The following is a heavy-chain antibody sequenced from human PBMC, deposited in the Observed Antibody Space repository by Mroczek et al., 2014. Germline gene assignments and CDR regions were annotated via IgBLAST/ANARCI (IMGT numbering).Heavy chain of an antibody. CDR3: ARVSGSGWYVIDY. CDR1: GGSISSYY. CDR2: IYYSGST. V-gene: IGHV4-59*01. Sequence: QVQLQQWGPGLVKPSETLSLTCTVSGGSISSYYWSWIRQPPGKGLEWIGYIYYSGSTNYNPSLKSRVTISVDTSKNQFSLKLSSVTAADTAVYYCARVSGSGWYVIDYWGQGTLVTVSS. D-gene: IGHD6-19*01. J-gene: IGHJ4*02.